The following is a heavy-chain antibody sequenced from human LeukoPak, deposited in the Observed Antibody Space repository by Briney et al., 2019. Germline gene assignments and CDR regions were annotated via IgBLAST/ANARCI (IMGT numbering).Heavy chain of an antibody. Sequence: SETLSLTCTVSGGSISSSSYYWGWIRQPPGKGLEWIGYIYYSGSTNYNPSLKSRVTISVDTSKNQFSLKLSSVTAADTAVYYCARAPYYYDSSGYLDYWGQGTLVTVSS. CDR3: ARAPYYYDSSGYLDY. CDR2: IYYSGST. V-gene: IGHV4-61*05. CDR1: GGSISSSSYY. D-gene: IGHD3-22*01. J-gene: IGHJ4*02.